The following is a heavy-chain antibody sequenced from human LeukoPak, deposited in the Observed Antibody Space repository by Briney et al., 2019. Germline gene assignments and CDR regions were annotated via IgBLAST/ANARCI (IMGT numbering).Heavy chain of an antibody. Sequence: GGSLRLSCAASGFTFSKYGINWVRQAPGKGLEWVAIIWYDGSNKYFAESVMGRFTISKDNSKNTVYLQMSSLRVEDTAVYHCARAGIENALDYWGQGTQVTVSS. V-gene: IGHV3-33*01. CDR1: GFTFSKYG. CDR2: IWYDGSNK. J-gene: IGHJ4*02. D-gene: IGHD5-24*01. CDR3: ARAGIENALDY.